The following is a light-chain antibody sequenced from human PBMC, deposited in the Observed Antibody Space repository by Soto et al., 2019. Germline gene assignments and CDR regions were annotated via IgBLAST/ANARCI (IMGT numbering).Light chain of an antibody. CDR3: QQYVTSLT. V-gene: IGKV3-20*01. CDR2: SAS. Sequence: EVVLTQYRGTLSLSPGERATLSCRASESVISGYVAWYQQKPGQAPRLLIYSASTRVTGIPDRFSGSGSGTDFTLTISRLEPEDFAVYYCQQYVTSLTFGGGTKVDIK. CDR1: ESVISGY. J-gene: IGKJ4*01.